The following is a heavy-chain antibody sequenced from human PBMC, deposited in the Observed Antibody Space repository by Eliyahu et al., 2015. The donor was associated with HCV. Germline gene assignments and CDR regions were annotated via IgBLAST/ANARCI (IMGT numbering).Heavy chain of an antibody. Sequence: EVQLVESGGGLAQPGGSLRVSCTASGFTFXXYXMSWVRQAPGKGLGWVXNINQDGSETNYVDSLKGRFTMSRDNAKSSVHLQMNNLRGEDTAVYYCVRDGDGSGSERILDVWGQGTTVTVSS. D-gene: IGHD3-10*01. CDR2: INQDGSET. V-gene: IGHV3-7*03. J-gene: IGHJ6*02. CDR1: GFTFXXYX. CDR3: VRDGDGSGSERILDV.